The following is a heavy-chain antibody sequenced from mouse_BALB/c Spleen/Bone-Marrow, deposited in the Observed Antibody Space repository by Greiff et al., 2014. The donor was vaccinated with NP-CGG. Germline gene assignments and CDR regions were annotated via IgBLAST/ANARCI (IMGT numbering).Heavy chain of an antibody. D-gene: IGHD2-4*01. CDR1: GFTFSAYS. J-gene: IGHJ2*01. CDR3: SKDGGYDYSYYFDY. CDR2: ISSGGHDT. V-gene: IGHV5-6-4*01. Sequence: LMESGGGLVKPGGSLKLSCAASGFTFSAYSMSWVRQTPEKRLEWVATISSGGHDTYYPDSVKGRFTIPRDNAKNTLYLQMNSLKSVDSAAYYCSKDGGYDYSYYFDYWGQGTTLTVPS.